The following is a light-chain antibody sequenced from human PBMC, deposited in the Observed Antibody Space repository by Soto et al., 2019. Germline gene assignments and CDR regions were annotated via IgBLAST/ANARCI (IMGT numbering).Light chain of an antibody. V-gene: IGKV1-33*01. Sequence: DIQMTQSPSSLSASVGDRVTITCQASQDISNYLNWYQQKPGKAPKLLIYDASNLETGVPSRFSGSGSGTDFTFTISSLQPEDIATYYCQQYDNPLLTFGPVTKVDI. J-gene: IGKJ3*01. CDR2: DAS. CDR3: QQYDNPLLT. CDR1: QDISNY.